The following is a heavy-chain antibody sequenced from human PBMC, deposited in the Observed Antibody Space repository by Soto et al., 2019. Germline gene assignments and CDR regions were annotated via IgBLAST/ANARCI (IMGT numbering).Heavy chain of an antibody. CDR2: INPKSGGT. D-gene: IGHD1-26*01. CDR1: GYTFTVYY. Sequence: ASVNVSCKASGYTFTVYYMHWVRQAPGQGLEWMGWINPKSGGTMYPQKFQGRVTMTWDTSISTAYMAPTRLRSDDTAVYYCARDLAKGGGSEGFDYWGQGTLVTVSS. CDR3: ARDLAKGGGSEGFDY. V-gene: IGHV1-2*02. J-gene: IGHJ4*02.